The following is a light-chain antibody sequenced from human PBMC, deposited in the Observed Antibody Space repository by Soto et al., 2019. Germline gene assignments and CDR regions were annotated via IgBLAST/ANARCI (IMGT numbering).Light chain of an antibody. Sequence: AQSPVALSLSPGERATLSCRASQSVSTDLAWYQQKPGQAPRLLIYDASTRATGTPIRFSGSGSGTDFTLTISSLQSEDFAVYYCQQYNDWPPYTFGQGTRLEIK. CDR2: DAS. V-gene: IGKV3-15*01. CDR3: QQYNDWPPYT. CDR1: QSVSTD. J-gene: IGKJ5*01.